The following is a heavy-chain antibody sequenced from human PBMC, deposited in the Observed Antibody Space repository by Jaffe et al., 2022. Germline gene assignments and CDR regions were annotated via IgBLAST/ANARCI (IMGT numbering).Heavy chain of an antibody. CDR3: ASGQNYDFRSGGFQH. V-gene: IGHV3-9*01. J-gene: IGHJ1*01. CDR2: ISWNGGTI. D-gene: IGHD3-3*01. CDR1: GFIFEDHA. Sequence: EVQLVESGGGLVQPGRSLRLSCAASGFIFEDHAMHWVRQAPGKGLEWVSGISWNGGTIGYADSVKGRFTISRHNTKNTLYLQINSLRAEDTAFYYCASGQNYDFRSGGFQHWGQGTLVTVSS.